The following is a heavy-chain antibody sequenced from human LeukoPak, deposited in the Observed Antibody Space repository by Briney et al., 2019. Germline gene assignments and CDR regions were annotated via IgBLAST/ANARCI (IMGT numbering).Heavy chain of an antibody. V-gene: IGHV3-21*01. CDR1: GFTFSTYH. CDR3: ARDYIAYDPLDY. Sequence: GGSLRLFCAASGFTFSTYHMNWVRHAPGKGLEWVSSISSRSSSIYYADSVKGRFTISRDNAKNSLYLQMNSLRAEDTAVYWCARDYIAYDPLDYWGQGTLVTVSS. D-gene: IGHD3-3*01. J-gene: IGHJ4*02. CDR2: ISSRSSSI.